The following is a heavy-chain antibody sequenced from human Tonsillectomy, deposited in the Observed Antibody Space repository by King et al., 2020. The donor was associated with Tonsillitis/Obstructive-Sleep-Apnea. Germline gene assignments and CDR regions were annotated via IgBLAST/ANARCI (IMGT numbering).Heavy chain of an antibody. CDR1: GFTFDDYA. CDR2: ISWNSGSI. CDR3: ANGGGGSGSSRFDY. V-gene: IGHV3-9*01. D-gene: IGHD3-10*01. J-gene: IGHJ4*02. Sequence: VQLVESGGGLVQPGRSLRLSCAASGFTFDDYAMHWVRQAPGKGLEWVSGISWNSGSIGYADSVKGRFTISRDNARNSLYLKMNSLRAEDTALYYCANGGGGSGSSRFDYWGQGTLVTVSS.